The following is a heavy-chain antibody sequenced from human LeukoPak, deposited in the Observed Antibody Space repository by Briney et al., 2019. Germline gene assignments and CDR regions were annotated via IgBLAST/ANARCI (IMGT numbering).Heavy chain of an antibody. CDR3: ASTRSSSWYFDY. J-gene: IGHJ4*02. V-gene: IGHV3-7*01. Sequence: PGGSLRLSCAASGFTFSSYWMSWVRQAPGKGLEWVANIKQDGSEKYYVDSVKGRFTISRDNAKNSLYLQMNSLRAKDTAAYYCASTRSSSWYFDYWGQGTLVTVSS. CDR1: GFTFSSYW. D-gene: IGHD6-13*01. CDR2: IKQDGSEK.